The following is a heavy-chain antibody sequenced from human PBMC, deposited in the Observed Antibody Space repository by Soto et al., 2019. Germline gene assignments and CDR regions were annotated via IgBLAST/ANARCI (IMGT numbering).Heavy chain of an antibody. J-gene: IGHJ1*01. V-gene: IGHV4-61*01. CDR1: GGSVNSGRYY. CDR2: IYYTGTT. Sequence: WETLFLTCAVSGGSVNSGRYYWSWVRQPPGKGLEWIGYIYYTGTTKYNPSLKSRVTISVDTSKNQFSLKLSSVTAVDTAVYYCARSGSGSGWLGGQGTLVTVSS. D-gene: IGHD6-19*01. CDR3: ARSGSGSGWL.